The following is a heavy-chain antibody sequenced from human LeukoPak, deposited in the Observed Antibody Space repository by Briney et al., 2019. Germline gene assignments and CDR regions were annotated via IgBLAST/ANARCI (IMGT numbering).Heavy chain of an antibody. D-gene: IGHD1-26*01. J-gene: IGHJ4*02. CDR2: ISYDGSNK. CDR3: ARDQGIVSYFDC. V-gene: IGHV3-30-3*01. CDR1: GFTFSSHA. Sequence: PGRSLRLSCAASGFTFSSHAMHWVRQAPGKGLEWVAVISYDGSNKYYADSVKGRFTISRDNSKNTLYLQMNSLRAEDTAVYYCARDQGIVSYFDCWGQGTLVTVSS.